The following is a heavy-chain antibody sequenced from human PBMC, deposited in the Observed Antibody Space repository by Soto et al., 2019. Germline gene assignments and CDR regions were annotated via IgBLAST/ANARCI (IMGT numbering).Heavy chain of an antibody. Sequence: GESLKISCKGFGYTFSSHWIGWVRQMPGKGLEWVANINPDDSDTRYSQSLQGQVTVSADKSISTAYLQWSSLKASDTAMYYCARQGGLRNAFDIWGQGTMVTVSS. CDR3: ARQGGLRNAFDI. D-gene: IGHD4-17*01. CDR2: INPDDSDT. V-gene: IGHV5-51*01. J-gene: IGHJ3*02. CDR1: GYTFSSHW.